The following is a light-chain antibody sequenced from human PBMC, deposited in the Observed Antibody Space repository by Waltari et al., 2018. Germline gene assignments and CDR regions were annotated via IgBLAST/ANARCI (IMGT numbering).Light chain of an antibody. Sequence: EFVLTQSPGTLSLSPGEGATLSCRASQSVGRSLVWYQQRPGRAPRLLIYGASSRATGIPDRFTGRGSGTDVSLTISRLEPEDFAVYYCQMYVRLPVTFGQGTKVEI. J-gene: IGKJ1*01. CDR2: GAS. V-gene: IGKV3-20*01. CDR3: QMYVRLPVT. CDR1: QSVGRS.